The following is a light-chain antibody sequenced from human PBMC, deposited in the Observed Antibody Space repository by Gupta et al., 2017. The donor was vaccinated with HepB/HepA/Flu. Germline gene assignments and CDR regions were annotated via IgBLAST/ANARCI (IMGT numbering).Light chain of an antibody. CDR3: QQSYGTPRT. V-gene: IGKV1-39*01. CDR2: AAS. CDR1: QSISNF. J-gene: IGKJ1*01. Sequence: DSQMTQSPSSLSASVGDRVTIACRASQSISNFLNWYQQKPGKAPNLLIYAASSLQSGVPSMFSGSGSGTDFPLTISNLQPEDFATYYWQQSYGTPRTFGQGTRVEIK.